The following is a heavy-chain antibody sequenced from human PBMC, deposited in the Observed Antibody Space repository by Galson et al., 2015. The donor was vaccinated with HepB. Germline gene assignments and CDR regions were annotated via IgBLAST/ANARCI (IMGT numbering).Heavy chain of an antibody. D-gene: IGHD5-12*01. J-gene: IGHJ6*03. CDR3: AKAESGYDKYYYYYYMDV. CDR1: GFTFSSYA. Sequence: SLRLSCAASGFTFSSYAMSWVRQAPGKGLEWVSAISGSGGSTYYADSVKGRFTISRDNSKNTLYLQMNSLRAEDTAVYYCAKAESGYDKYYYYYYMDVWGKGTTVTVSS. CDR2: ISGSGGST. V-gene: IGHV3-23*01.